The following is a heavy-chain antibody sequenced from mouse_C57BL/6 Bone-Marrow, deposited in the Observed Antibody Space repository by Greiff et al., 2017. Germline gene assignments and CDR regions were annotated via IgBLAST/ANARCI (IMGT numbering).Heavy chain of an antibody. Sequence: QVQLKQSGAELARPGASVKLSCKASGYTFTSYGISWVKQSTGQGLEWIGEIYPTSGNTTYNQKFKGKATLTVDKSSSTAYMELRSLTSEDSAVYFGARGYDGSSGWGQGTLVTVSA. J-gene: IGHJ3*01. D-gene: IGHD1-1*01. CDR1: GYTFTSYG. V-gene: IGHV1-81*01. CDR3: ARGYDGSSG. CDR2: IYPTSGNT.